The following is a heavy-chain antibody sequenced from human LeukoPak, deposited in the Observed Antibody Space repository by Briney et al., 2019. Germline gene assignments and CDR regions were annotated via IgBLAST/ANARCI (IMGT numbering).Heavy chain of an antibody. CDR2: ISYSGST. V-gene: IGHV4-59*01. D-gene: IGHD1-1*01. CDR1: GGYIMSYY. J-gene: IGHJ5*02. CDR3: AREGTAGTNLNWFDP. Sequence: SETLSLTCNGSGGYIMSYYWSWIRQPPGKGLEWIGYISYSGSTNFNPSLKSRVTISVDTSKNQFSLKLSSVTAADTAVYYCAREGTAGTNLNWFDPWGQGTLVTVSS.